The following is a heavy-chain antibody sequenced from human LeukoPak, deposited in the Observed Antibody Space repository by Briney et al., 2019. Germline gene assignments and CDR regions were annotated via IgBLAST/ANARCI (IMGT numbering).Heavy chain of an antibody. V-gene: IGHV3-23*01. D-gene: IGHD6-6*01. CDR2: LSGSFNST. CDR3: AKDVVTTSHRYFDY. Sequence: PGGSLRLSCVASGFTFSSYAMSWVRQAPGTGLEWVSGLSGSFNSTYYADSVKGRFTISRDNSKNTLYLQMSSLRAEDTAVYYCAKDVVTTSHRYFDYWGQGTLVTVSS. CDR1: GFTFSSYA. J-gene: IGHJ4*02.